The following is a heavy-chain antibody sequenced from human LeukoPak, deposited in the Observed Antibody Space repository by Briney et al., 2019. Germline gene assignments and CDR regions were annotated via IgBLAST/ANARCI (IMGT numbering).Heavy chain of an antibody. CDR1: GYTFTSYD. V-gene: IGHV1-8*01. CDR2: MNPNSTNT. CDR3: ARGTSGSYPSIFDY. D-gene: IGHD1-26*01. J-gene: IGHJ4*02. Sequence: ASVKVSCKASGYTFTSYDINWVRQATGQGLEWMGSMNPNSTNTAYAKRFQGRVTITRNTSINTAYMELSSLTSEDTAVYYCARGTSGSYPSIFDYWGQGTLVTVSS.